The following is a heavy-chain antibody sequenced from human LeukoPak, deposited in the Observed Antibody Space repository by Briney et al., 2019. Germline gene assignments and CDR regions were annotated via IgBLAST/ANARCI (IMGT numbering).Heavy chain of an antibody. CDR3: ARTLSYCSSTSCTWDPVGY. CDR1: GGTFSSYA. Sequence: AXVKVSCKASGGTFSSYAISWVRQAPGQGLEWMGGIIPIFGTANYAQKMQGRVTITADESTITAYMELSSLRSEDTAVYYCARTLSYCSSTSCTWDPVGYWGQGTLVTVSS. J-gene: IGHJ4*02. V-gene: IGHV1-69*13. CDR2: IIPIFGTA. D-gene: IGHD2-2*01.